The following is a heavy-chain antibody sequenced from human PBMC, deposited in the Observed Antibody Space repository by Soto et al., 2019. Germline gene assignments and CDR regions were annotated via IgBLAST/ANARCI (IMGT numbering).Heavy chain of an antibody. CDR3: ARDGGAAFAFNWFDP. V-gene: IGHV4-59*01. Sequence: SETLSLTCTVSGGSISGYYWSWIRQPPGKGLEWIGYIYYSGSTNYNPSLKSRVTISVDTSKNQFSLKLSSVTAADTAVYYCARDGGAAFAFNWFDPWGQGTLVTVSS. CDR2: IYYSGST. CDR1: GGSISGYY. J-gene: IGHJ5*02. D-gene: IGHD6-13*01.